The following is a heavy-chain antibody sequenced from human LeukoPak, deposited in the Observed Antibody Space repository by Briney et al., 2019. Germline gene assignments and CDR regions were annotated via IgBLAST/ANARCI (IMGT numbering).Heavy chain of an antibody. Sequence: SETLSLTCTVSGGSINSYYWSWIRQPPGKGLEWIGYVYYSGATNYNPSLRSRVTISVDTSKNQFSLKLSSVTAADTAVYYCARRRTRTMVRGTFRNYFDYWGQGTLVTVSS. V-gene: IGHV4-59*12. CDR1: GGSINSYY. D-gene: IGHD3-10*01. J-gene: IGHJ4*02. CDR2: VYYSGAT. CDR3: ARRRTRTMVRGTFRNYFDY.